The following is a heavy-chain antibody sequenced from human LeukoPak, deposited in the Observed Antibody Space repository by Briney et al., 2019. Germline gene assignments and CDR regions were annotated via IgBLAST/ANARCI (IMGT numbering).Heavy chain of an antibody. D-gene: IGHD4-17*01. J-gene: IGHJ4*02. Sequence: SETLSHTCTVSGGSISSYYWSWIRQPPGKGLEWIGYIYYSGSTNYNPSLKSRVTISVDTSKNQFSLKLSSVTAADTAVYYCARHDYGDYDFDYWGQGTLVTVSS. CDR3: ARHDYGDYDFDY. V-gene: IGHV4-59*08. CDR2: IYYSGST. CDR1: GGSISSYY.